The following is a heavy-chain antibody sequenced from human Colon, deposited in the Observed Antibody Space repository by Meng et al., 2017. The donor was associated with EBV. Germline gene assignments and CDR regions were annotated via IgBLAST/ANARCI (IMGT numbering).Heavy chain of an antibody. V-gene: IGHV4-61*08. CDR3: ARDLIEQFSDTFDI. J-gene: IGHJ3*02. D-gene: IGHD6-19*01. Sequence: VQLQDAGPGLVNPSATLSLTCTCSGGSVGSGGYYWTWIRQPPGKGLAWIGCVYYSGSTNYDPSLKSRITISVDTSKNQFSLELSSVTAADTAVYYCARDLIEQFSDTFDIWGQGTMVTVSS. CDR1: GGSVGSGGYY. CDR2: VYYSGST.